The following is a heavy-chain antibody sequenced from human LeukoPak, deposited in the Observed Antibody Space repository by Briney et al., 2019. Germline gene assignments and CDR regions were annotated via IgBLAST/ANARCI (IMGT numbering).Heavy chain of an antibody. Sequence: PGGSLRLSCAASGFTFSSYAMSWVRQAPGKGLEWVSAISGSGGSTYYADSVKGRLTISRDNSKNTLYLQMNSLRAEDTAVYYCAKDSHEDSSGSDYWGHGTLVTGSS. V-gene: IGHV3-23*01. CDR2: ISGSGGST. CDR1: GFTFSSYA. D-gene: IGHD3-22*01. J-gene: IGHJ4*01. CDR3: AKDSHEDSSGSDY.